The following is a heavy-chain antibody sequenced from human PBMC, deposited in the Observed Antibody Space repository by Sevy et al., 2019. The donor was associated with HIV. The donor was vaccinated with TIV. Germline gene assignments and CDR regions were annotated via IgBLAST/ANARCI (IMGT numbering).Heavy chain of an antibody. Sequence: GGSLRLSCAASGFTFSTYPMHWVRQAPGKGLAWVAVISYDGNDKYYTDSVKGRFTISRDNSKSTLYLQMSSLSSEDTAVYYCARDYSMSSADCHFDYWGQGTLVTVSS. V-gene: IGHV3-30-3*01. D-gene: IGHD5-18*01. J-gene: IGHJ4*02. CDR3: ARDYSMSSADCHFDY. CDR1: GFTFSTYP. CDR2: ISYDGNDK.